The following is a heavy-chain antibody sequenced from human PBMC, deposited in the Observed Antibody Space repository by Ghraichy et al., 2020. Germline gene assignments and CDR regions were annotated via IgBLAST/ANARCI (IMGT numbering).Heavy chain of an antibody. V-gene: IGHV4-59*01. Sequence: ESLNISCTVSGGSISSYYWSWIRQPPGKGLEWIGYIYYSGSTNYNPSLKSRVTISVDTSKNQFSLKLSSVTAADTAVYYCARVGYYDSSGYYIVHAFDIWGQGTMVTVSS. CDR3: ARVGYYDSSGYYIVHAFDI. J-gene: IGHJ3*02. CDR1: GGSISSYY. CDR2: IYYSGST. D-gene: IGHD3-22*01.